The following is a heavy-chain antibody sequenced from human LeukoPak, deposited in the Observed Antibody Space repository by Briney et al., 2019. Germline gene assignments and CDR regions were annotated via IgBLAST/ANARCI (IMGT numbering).Heavy chain of an antibody. J-gene: IGHJ4*02. V-gene: IGHV3-21*01. CDR2: ISSSSSYI. Sequence: PGGSLRLSCAASGFTFSSYSMNWVRQAPGKGLEWVSSISSSSSYIYYADSVKGRFTISRDNAKNSLYLQMNSLRAEDTAVYYCARDPIETGTTLILDYWGQGTLVTVSS. D-gene: IGHD1-1*01. CDR3: ARDPIETGTTLILDY. CDR1: GFTFSSYS.